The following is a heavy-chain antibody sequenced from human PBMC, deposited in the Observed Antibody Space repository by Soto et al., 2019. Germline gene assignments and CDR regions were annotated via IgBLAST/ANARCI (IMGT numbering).Heavy chain of an antibody. CDR2: FDPEDGET. J-gene: IGHJ4*02. Sequence: ASVKVSCKVSGYTLTELSMHWVRQAPGKGLEWMGGFDPEDGETIYAQKFQGRVTMTEDRSTDTAYMELSSLRSEDTAVYYCARYLGGHGSGFYWGQGTLVTVSS. V-gene: IGHV1-24*01. CDR1: GYTLTELS. D-gene: IGHD5-18*01. CDR3: ARYLGGHGSGFY.